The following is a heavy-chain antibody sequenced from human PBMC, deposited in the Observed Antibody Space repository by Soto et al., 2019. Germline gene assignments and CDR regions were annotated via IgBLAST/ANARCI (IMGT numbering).Heavy chain of an antibody. CDR3: ARGSEILLGLAA. Sequence: SETLSLTCTVSGGSISSGGSYWSWFGQHPGKGLEWIGYIYYSGTTYYSPSLKSRVTISLDTSQNQFSLILSSVTAADTAVYYCARGSEILLGLAAWGQGTLVTVSS. CDR2: IYYSGTT. D-gene: IGHD3-9*01. V-gene: IGHV4-31*03. CDR1: GGSISSGGSY. J-gene: IGHJ5*02.